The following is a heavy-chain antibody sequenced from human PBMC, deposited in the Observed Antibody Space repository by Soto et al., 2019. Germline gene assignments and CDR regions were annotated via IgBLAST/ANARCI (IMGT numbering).Heavy chain of an antibody. V-gene: IGHV3-33*01. CDR2: IWYDGSNK. CDR1: GFTFSSYG. CDR3: ARDVGSIAVAEYYFDY. D-gene: IGHD6-19*01. J-gene: IGHJ4*02. Sequence: PGGSLRLSCAASGFTFSSYGMHWVRQAPGKGLEWVAVIWYDGSNKYYADSVKGRFTISRDNSKNTLYLQMNSLRAEDTAVYYCARDVGSIAVAEYYFDYWGQGTLVTVSS.